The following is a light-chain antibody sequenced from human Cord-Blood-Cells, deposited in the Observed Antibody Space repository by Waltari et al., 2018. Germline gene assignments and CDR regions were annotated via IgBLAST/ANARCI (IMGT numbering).Light chain of an antibody. Sequence: QSSLTKPAPVSGSPGQSLTLSCPRPSGGVGGYNSVSCYQQHPGKAPKLMIYDVSNRPSGVSNRFSGSKSGNTASLTISGLQAEDEADYYCSSYTSSSTLYVFGTGTKVTVL. J-gene: IGLJ1*01. CDR2: DVS. CDR1: SGGVGGYNS. V-gene: IGLV2-14*01. CDR3: SSYTSSSTLYV.